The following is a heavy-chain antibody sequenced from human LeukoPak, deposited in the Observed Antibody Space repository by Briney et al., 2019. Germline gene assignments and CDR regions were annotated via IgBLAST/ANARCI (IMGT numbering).Heavy chain of an antibody. CDR1: GHTFTNYY. V-gene: IGHV1-46*01. D-gene: IGHD3-10*01. J-gene: IGHJ4*02. CDR2: IKPSGGST. CDR3: ARGGDQNYYGSGSYLH. Sequence: ASVKVSCKASGHTFTNYYMYWVRQAPGQGLEWMGIIKPSGGSTTYAQKFQGRVIMTRDTSTSTVYMELSSLRSEDTAVYYCARGGDQNYYGSGSYLHWGQGTLVTVSS.